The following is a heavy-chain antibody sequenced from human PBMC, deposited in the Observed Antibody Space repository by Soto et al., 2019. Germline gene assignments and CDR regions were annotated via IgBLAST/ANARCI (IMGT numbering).Heavy chain of an antibody. D-gene: IGHD2-15*01. V-gene: IGHV4-4*07. CDR2: IYTSGST. J-gene: IGHJ4*02. Sequence: SETLSLTCTVSGGSISSYYWSWIRQPAGKGLEWIGRIYTSGSTNYSPSLKSRVTMSVDTSKNQFPLRLTSVTAADTAVYYCARASVGPPGGGSWTMPFDIWGRGTLVTVSS. CDR1: GGSISSYY. CDR3: ARASVGPPGGGSWTMPFDI.